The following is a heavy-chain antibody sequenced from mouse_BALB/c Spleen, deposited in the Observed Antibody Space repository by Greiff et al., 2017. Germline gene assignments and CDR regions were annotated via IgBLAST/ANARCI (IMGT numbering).Heavy chain of an antibody. CDR1: GYTFTSYV. D-gene: IGHD2-4*01. J-gene: IGHJ2*01. CDR2: INPYNDGT. V-gene: IGHV1-14*01. CDR3: ARAGDCDGSYLDY. Sequence: VQLQQSGPELVKPGASVKMSCKASGYTFTSYVMHWVKQTPGQGLEWIGYINPYNDGTKYTEKFKGKATLTSDKSSSTAYMELSSLTSEDSAVYYCARAGDCDGSYLDYWGQGTTLTVSS.